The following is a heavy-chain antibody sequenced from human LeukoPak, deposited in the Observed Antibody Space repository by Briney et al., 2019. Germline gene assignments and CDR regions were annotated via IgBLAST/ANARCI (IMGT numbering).Heavy chain of an antibody. CDR1: GFTFASYG. CDR3: AKDHGGIAI. V-gene: IGHV3-30*18. D-gene: IGHD6-13*01. J-gene: IGHJ3*02. Sequence: GGSLRLSCAASGFTFASYGMHWVRQAPGKGLEWVAVISYDRSNKYDADSVQGRFTISRDNSKNTLYLQMNSLRAEDTAVYYCAKDHGGIAIWGQGTMVTVSS. CDR2: ISYDRSNK.